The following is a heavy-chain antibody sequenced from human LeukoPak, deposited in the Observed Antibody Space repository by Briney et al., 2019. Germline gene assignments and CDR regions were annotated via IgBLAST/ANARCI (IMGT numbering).Heavy chain of an antibody. V-gene: IGHV3-48*01. J-gene: IGHJ3*02. CDR2: ISGSSSIT. CDR1: GFTFSSYS. Sequence: GGSLRLSCAASGFTFSSYSMNWVRQAPGKGLEWVSYISGSSSITYYADSVKGRFTISRDSATNSLYLQMNSLRAEDTAVYYCARSDAFDIWGQGPMVTVSS. CDR3: ARSDAFDI.